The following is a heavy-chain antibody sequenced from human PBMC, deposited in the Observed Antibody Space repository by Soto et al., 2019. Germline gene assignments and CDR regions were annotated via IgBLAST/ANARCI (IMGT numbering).Heavy chain of an antibody. D-gene: IGHD4-17*01. V-gene: IGHV3-30*18. CDR2: ISYDGSNK. Sequence: ESGGGVVQPGRSLRLSCAASGFTFSSYGMHWVRQAPGKGLEWVAVISYDGSNKYYADSVKGRFTISRDNSKNTLYLQMNSLRAEDTAVYYCAKDRTTVTTPYFDYWGQGTLVTVSS. CDR1: GFTFSSYG. CDR3: AKDRTTVTTPYFDY. J-gene: IGHJ4*02.